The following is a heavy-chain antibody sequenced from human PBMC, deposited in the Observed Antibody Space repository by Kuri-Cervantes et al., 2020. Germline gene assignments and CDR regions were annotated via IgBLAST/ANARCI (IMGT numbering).Heavy chain of an antibody. V-gene: IGHV3-9*01. J-gene: IGHJ4*02. D-gene: IGHD2-2*01. CDR2: ISWNSGSI. Sequence: GGSLRLSCAASGFTFDDYAMHWVRQAPGKGLEWVSTISWNSGSIGYADSVKGRFTISRDNAKNSLYLQMNSLRAEDTAVYYCARDLGIVVVPAASAWGQGTLVTVSS. CDR1: GFTFDDYA. CDR3: ARDLGIVVVPAASA.